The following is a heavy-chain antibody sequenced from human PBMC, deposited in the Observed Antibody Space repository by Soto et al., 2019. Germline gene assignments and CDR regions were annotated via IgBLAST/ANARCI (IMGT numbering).Heavy chain of an antibody. CDR3: ARVNDILTGYYKRGDAFDI. CDR2: IYYSGRT. D-gene: IGHD3-9*01. CDR1: GGSISSGGYY. V-gene: IGHV4-31*03. J-gene: IGHJ3*02. Sequence: QVQLQESGPGLVKPSQTLSLTCTVSGGSISSGGYYWSWIRQHPGKGLEWIGYIYYSGRTYYNPSLKSRVTISVDTSKNQFSLKLSSVTAADTAVYYCARVNDILTGYYKRGDAFDIWGQGTMVTVSS.